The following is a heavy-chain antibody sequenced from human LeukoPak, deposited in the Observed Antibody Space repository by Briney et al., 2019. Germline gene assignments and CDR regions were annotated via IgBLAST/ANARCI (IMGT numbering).Heavy chain of an antibody. CDR1: GGTFNSYA. CDR3: TRVLGTRDFDY. Sequence: ASVKVSCKASGGTFNSYAISWVRQAPGQGLEWMGGIIPIFGTANYAQKFQGRVTITADESTSTAYMQLSSLRSEDTAVYYCTRVLGTRDFDYWGQGTLVTVSS. J-gene: IGHJ4*02. D-gene: IGHD7-27*01. CDR2: IIPIFGTA. V-gene: IGHV1-69*13.